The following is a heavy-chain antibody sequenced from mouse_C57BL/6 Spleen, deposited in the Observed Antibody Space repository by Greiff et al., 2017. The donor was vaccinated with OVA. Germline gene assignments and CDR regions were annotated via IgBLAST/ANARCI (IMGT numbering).Heavy chain of an antibody. CDR3: ARCAYYDYDGFAY. Sequence: VQLQQSGPELVKPGASVKIPCKASGYTFTDYNMDWVKQSHGKSLEWIGDINPNNGGTIYNQKFKGKATLTVDKSSSTAYMELRSLTSEDTAVYYCARCAYYDYDGFAYWGQGTLVTVSA. CDR1: GYTFTDYN. V-gene: IGHV1-18*01. J-gene: IGHJ3*01. D-gene: IGHD2-4*01. CDR2: INPNNGGT.